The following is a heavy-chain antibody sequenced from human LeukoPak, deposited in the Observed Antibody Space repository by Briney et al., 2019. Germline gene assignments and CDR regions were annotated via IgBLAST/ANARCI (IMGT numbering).Heavy chain of an antibody. Sequence: ASVKVSCKASGGTFSSYAISWVRQAPGQGLGWMGGIIPIFGTANYAQKFQGRVTMTRNTSISTAYMELSSLRSEDTAVYYCARDSSGYYLWGQGTLVTVSS. CDR1: GGTFSSYA. CDR3: ARDSSGYYL. CDR2: IIPIFGTA. D-gene: IGHD3-22*01. J-gene: IGHJ4*02. V-gene: IGHV1-69*05.